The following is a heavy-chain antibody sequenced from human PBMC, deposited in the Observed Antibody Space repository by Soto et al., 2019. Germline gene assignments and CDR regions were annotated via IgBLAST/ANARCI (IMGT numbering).Heavy chain of an antibody. CDR3: VRLIGTSWFVG. V-gene: IGHV6-1*01. J-gene: IGHJ4*02. CDR1: GDSVSSNIVT. D-gene: IGHD6-13*01. CDR2: TYYRSQWFN. Sequence: SQTLSLTCAISGDSVSSNIVTWDWIRQSPSRGLEWLGRTYYRSQWFNDYAVSVKSRMTINADTSKNQFSLQLNYVTPEDTAVYYCVRLIGTSWFVGWGQGTPVTSPQ.